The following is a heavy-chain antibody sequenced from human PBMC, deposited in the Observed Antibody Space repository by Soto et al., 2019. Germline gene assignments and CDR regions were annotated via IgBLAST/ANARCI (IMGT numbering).Heavy chain of an antibody. CDR3: ARAPQYYDYVWGSYQGFFDY. V-gene: IGHV4-59*01. CDR2: IYYSGST. CDR1: GGSISSYD. D-gene: IGHD3-16*02. Sequence: SETLSLTCTVSGGSISSYDWSWIRQPPGKGLEWIGYIYYSGSTNYNPSLKSRVTISVDTSKNQFSLKLSSVTAADTAVYYCARAPQYYDYVWGSYQGFFDYWGHGTLVTVS. J-gene: IGHJ4*01.